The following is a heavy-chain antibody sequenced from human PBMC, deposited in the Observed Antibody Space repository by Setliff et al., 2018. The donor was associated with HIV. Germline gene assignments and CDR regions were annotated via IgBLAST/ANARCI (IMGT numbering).Heavy chain of an antibody. CDR3: ARLPDINSWPFDY. CDR1: GPSINIYY. V-gene: IGHV4-59*01. CDR2: VYNSGGT. J-gene: IGHJ4*02. D-gene: IGHD6-13*01. Sequence: SETLSLTCTVSGPSINIYYWSWIRQSPGKGLESIGYVYNSGGTNYNPSLKSRVTISVDTSKNQFSLRLSSVTAADTAVYYCARLPDINSWPFDYWARGTLVTV.